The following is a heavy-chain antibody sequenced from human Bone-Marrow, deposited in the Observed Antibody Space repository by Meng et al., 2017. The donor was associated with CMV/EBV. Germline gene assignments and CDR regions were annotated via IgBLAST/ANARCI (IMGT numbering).Heavy chain of an antibody. V-gene: IGHV1-2*02. Sequence: ASVKVSCKASGYIFTDYYMHWVRQAPGQGLEWMGWINPNIGGTNSAQKFQGRVTMTRDTSINTAYMELSRLRSDDTAVYYCGTTMGKNWYIEGWIRAIDSWGQGTLVTVSS. CDR2: INPNIGGT. CDR3: GTTMGKNWYIEGWIRAIDS. J-gene: IGHJ4*02. CDR1: GYIFTDYY. D-gene: IGHD1/OR15-1a*01.